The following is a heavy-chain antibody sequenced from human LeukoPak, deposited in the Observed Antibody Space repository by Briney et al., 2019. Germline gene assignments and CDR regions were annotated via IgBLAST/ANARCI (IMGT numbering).Heavy chain of an antibody. CDR3: ARDNTVGETAWWFDP. CDR2: INPSGSSA. CDR1: GYSFTSYY. V-gene: IGHV1-46*01. Sequence: ASVKVSCKASGYSFTSYYMHWVRQAPGQGLEWMGFINPSGSSAAYAQKFQGRLTMTRDMFTSTDYMELTSLTSDDTAVYYCARDNTVGETAWWFDPWGQGTLVTVSS. J-gene: IGHJ5*02. D-gene: IGHD1-26*01.